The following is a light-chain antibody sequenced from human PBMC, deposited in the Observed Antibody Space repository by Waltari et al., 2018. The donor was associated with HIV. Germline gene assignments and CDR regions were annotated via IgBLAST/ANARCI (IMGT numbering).Light chain of an antibody. CDR1: SSNIGANW. CDR2: RNH. CDR3: AAWDDNLSAVV. Sequence: QSVLTQPPSTSGTPGQRVTISCSGSSSNIGANWVCWFQQLPGTAPKLLIYRNHQRPSGVPDRYSASKSGASASLAISDLRADDEADYYCAAWDDNLSAVVFGGRTKLSVL. V-gene: IGLV1-47*01. J-gene: IGLJ2*01.